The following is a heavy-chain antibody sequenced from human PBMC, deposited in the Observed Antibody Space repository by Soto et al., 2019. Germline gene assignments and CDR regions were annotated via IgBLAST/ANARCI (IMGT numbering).Heavy chain of an antibody. CDR1: GITFDDYA. V-gene: IGHV3-9*01. CDR2: ISWNSGSI. D-gene: IGHD3-10*01. J-gene: IGHJ4*02. CDR3: AKDRLRPRGYHFDY. Sequence: ESGGGLVQPGRSLRLTCAASGITFDDYAMHWVRQAPGKGLEWVSGISWNSGSIGYADSVKGRFTISRDNAKNSLYLQMNSLRAEDTALYYCAKDRLRPRGYHFDYWGQGTLVTVSS.